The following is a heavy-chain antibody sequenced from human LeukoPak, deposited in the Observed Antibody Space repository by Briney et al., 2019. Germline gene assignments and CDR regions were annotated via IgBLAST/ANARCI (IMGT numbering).Heavy chain of an antibody. J-gene: IGHJ4*02. Sequence: GGSLRLSCAASGFTVSSNYMSWVRQAPGEGLEWVSVIYSGGSTYYADSVKGRFTISRDNSKNTLYLQMNSLRTEDTAVYYCAKSGNNRFDYWGQGTLVTVSS. CDR3: AKSGNNRFDY. D-gene: IGHD4-23*01. CDR1: GFTVSSNY. V-gene: IGHV3-53*01. CDR2: IYSGGST.